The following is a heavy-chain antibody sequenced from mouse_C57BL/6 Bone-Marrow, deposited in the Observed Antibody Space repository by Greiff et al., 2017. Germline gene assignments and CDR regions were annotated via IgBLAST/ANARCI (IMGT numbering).Heavy chain of an antibody. Sequence: VQLQQSGAELMKPGASVKLSCKATGYTFTGYWIEWVKQRPGHGLEWIGEIFPGSGSTNYTEKFKGKATFTADPSSNTAYMQLSSLTTEDSAIYYCASEEVTLYYWGQGTSVTVAS. CDR2: IFPGSGST. CDR1: GYTFTGYW. V-gene: IGHV1-9*01. J-gene: IGHJ4*01. D-gene: IGHD2-2*01. CDR3: ASEEVTLYY.